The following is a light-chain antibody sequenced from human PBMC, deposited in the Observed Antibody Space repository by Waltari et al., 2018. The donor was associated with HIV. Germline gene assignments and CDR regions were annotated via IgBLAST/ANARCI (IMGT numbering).Light chain of an antibody. CDR2: GAS. V-gene: IGKV3-15*01. CDR3: QQYNNWPPWT. J-gene: IGKJ1*01. CDR1: QSVINN. Sequence: EIVMTQSPATLSVSPGDRATLSCRASQSVINNLAWYQQKPGQAPRLLIYGASTRAAGIAARFSGSGFGTEFTLTISSLQSEDFAVYYCQQYNNWPPWTFGQGTRVEIK.